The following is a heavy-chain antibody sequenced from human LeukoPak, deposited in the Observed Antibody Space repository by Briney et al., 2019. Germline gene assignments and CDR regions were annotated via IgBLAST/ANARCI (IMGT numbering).Heavy chain of an antibody. D-gene: IGHD3-9*01. CDR1: GGTFSSYA. CDR3: ARGDILTGSDAFDI. Sequence: SVKVSCKASGGTFSSYAISWVRQAPGQGLEWMGGIIPIFGTANYAQKFQGRVTITADESTSTAYMELSSLRSEDTAVYYCARGDILTGSDAFDIWGQGTMVTVSS. J-gene: IGHJ3*02. CDR2: IIPIFGTA. V-gene: IGHV1-69*01.